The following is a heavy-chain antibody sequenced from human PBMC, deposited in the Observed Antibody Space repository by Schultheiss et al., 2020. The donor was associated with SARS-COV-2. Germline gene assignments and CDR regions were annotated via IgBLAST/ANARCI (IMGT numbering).Heavy chain of an antibody. J-gene: IGHJ4*02. CDR2: INHSGST. Sequence: SETLSLTCAVYGGSFSGYYWSWIRQPPGKGLEWIGEINHSGSTNYNPSLKSRVTISVDKSKNQYSLKLSSVTAADTAVYYCASALPKYYYDSSGYPNYWGQGTLVTVSS. CDR3: ASALPKYYYDSSGYPNY. D-gene: IGHD3-22*01. V-gene: IGHV4-34*01. CDR1: GGSFSGYY.